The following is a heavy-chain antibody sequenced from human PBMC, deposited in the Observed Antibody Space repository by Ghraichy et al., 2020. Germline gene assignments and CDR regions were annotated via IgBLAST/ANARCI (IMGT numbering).Heavy chain of an antibody. D-gene: IGHD1-26*01. Sequence: SQTLSLTCTVYGGSFSGFSWSWIRQPPGKGLEWIGEINHSGSTIYTPSLESRVTISVDTSKNQFSLKLSSVTAPDTAIYYCARGGRVGATPFDYWGQGTLVTVSS. J-gene: IGHJ4*02. CDR1: GGSFSGFS. CDR3: ARGGRVGATPFDY. V-gene: IGHV4-34*01. CDR2: INHSGST.